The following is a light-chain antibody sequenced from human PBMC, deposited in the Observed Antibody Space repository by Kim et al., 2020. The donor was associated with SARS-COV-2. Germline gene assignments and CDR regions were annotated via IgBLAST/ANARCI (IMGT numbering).Light chain of an antibody. J-gene: IGLJ3*02. CDR3: NSRDKNEWV. V-gene: IGLV3-19*01. Sequence: SSELTQDPAVSVALGQTVRITCQGDSLRSNHASWYQQKPGQAPLVVIYGKNNRPSGIPDRFSGSRSGNTASLTITGAQPEEEADYYCNSRDKNEWVFGGG. CDR1: SLRSNH. CDR2: GKN.